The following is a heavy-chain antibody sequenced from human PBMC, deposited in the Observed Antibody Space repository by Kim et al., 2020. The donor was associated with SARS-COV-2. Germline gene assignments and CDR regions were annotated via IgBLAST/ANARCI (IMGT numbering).Heavy chain of an antibody. CDR3: ARGAGSSGWRYYYGMDV. V-gene: IGHV3-30*07. J-gene: IGHJ6*02. D-gene: IGHD6-19*01. Sequence: VKGRFTLSRKNSKNTLYLQMNSLRADDTAVYYCARGAGSSGWRYYYGMDVWGQGTTVTVSS.